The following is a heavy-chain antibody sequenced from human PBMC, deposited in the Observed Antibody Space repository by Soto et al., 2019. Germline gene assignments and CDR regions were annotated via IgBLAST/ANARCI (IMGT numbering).Heavy chain of an antibody. CDR3: ERDTSLAVADEGAFDS. CDR2: IWHDGSSV. CDR1: PVKFSYDG. D-gene: IGHD6-19*01. V-gene: IGHV3-33*01. J-gene: IGHJ4*02. Sequence: QVQLVESGGGVVQPGRSLRLSCVAAPVKFSYDGMHLVRQAPGKGLEWVAVIWHDGSSVYYAVSVNGRFTISRDNSKKTLYLQMNSLIDEDTAVYFCERDTSLAVADEGAFDSWGQGTLVTVSS.